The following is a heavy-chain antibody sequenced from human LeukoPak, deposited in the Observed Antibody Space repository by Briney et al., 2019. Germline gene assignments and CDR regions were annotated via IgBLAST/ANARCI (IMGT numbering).Heavy chain of an antibody. CDR3: ARDGDFWSDWAS. CDR2: IIPIFGTA. Sequence: ASVKVSCKASGGTFSSYAISWVRQAPGQGLEWMGGIIPIFGTANYAQKFQGRVTITTDESTSTAYMELSSLRSEDTAVYYCARDGDFWSDWASWGQGTLVTVSS. V-gene: IGHV1-69*05. J-gene: IGHJ5*02. D-gene: IGHD3-3*01. CDR1: GGTFSSYA.